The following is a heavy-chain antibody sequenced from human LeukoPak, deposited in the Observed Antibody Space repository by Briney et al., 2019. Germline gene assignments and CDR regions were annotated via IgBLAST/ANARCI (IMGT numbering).Heavy chain of an antibody. CDR1: GDSISSSSYY. V-gene: IGHV4-39*07. Sequence: SETLSLTCTVSGDSISSSSYYWGWIRQPPGEGLEWIGSIYYSGSTYYNPSLKSRVTISVDTSKNQFSLKLSSVTAADTAVYYCARGNDYGVEFDYWGQGTLVTVSS. D-gene: IGHD4-17*01. CDR3: ARGNDYGVEFDY. CDR2: IYYSGST. J-gene: IGHJ4*02.